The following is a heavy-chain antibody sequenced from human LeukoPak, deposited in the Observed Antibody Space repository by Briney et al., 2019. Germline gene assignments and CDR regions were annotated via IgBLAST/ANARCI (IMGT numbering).Heavy chain of an antibody. CDR2: IYYSGST. Sequence: SETLSLTCTVSGGSISSYYWSWVRQPPGKGLEWIGYIYYSGSTNYNPSLKSRVTISVDTSKNQFSLKLSSVTAADTAVYYYASFSSGWPFDYWGQGTLVTVSS. D-gene: IGHD6-19*01. J-gene: IGHJ4*02. V-gene: IGHV4-59*01. CDR3: ASFSSGWPFDY. CDR1: GGSISSYY.